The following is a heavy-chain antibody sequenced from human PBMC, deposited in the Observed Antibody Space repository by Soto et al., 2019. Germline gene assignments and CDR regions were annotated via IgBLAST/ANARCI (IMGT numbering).Heavy chain of an antibody. J-gene: IGHJ3*02. CDR2: VTYSGGP. CDR1: GGSISTYY. V-gene: IGHV4-59*01. Sequence: QVQVQESGPGLVKSSETLSLTCTVSGGSISTYYWSWIRQPPGKGLEWIGYVTYSGGPTYNPSLKSRVTMSVDTSKKFSVNRTSVTAADTAVYYWARDAGYQLTGAFDIWGQGTMVTVSS. CDR3: ARDAGYQLTGAFDI. D-gene: IGHD2-2*01.